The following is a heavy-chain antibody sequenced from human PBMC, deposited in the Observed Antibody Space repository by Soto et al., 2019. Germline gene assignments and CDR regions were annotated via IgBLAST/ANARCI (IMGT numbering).Heavy chain of an antibody. J-gene: IGHJ4*01. V-gene: IGHV1-18*01. CDR2: ISTYNGNT. Sequence: GASGKVSWKASGYIFINYGITWVRQAPGQGLEWVGWISTYNGNTNCAQKLQGRITMTTDTSTNTAYIELRSLRSDDTAVYYCARDDNSGYYSVYLDYWG. CDR1: GYIFINYG. CDR3: ARDDNSGYYSVYLDY. D-gene: IGHD3-22*01.